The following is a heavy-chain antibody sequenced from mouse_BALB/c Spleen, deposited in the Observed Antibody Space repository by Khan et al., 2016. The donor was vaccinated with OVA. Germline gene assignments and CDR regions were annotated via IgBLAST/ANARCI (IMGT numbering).Heavy chain of an antibody. CDR1: GYSFTGYF. J-gene: IGHJ2*01. CDR2: INPHIGET. Sequence: VQLKQSGPELVQPGASVKISCKASGYSFTGYFMNWVMQSHGKSLEWIGRINPHIGETLYNQKFKDKATLTVDESSSTAHMELRSLASEDSAVYYCARKSGSDYDYWGQGTTLTVSS. V-gene: IGHV1-20*02. CDR3: ARKSGSDYDY. D-gene: IGHD1-3*01.